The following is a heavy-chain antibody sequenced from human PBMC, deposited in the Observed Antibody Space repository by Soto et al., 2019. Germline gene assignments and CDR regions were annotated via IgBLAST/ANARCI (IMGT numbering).Heavy chain of an antibody. CDR3: VGGNGFDY. D-gene: IGHD5-12*01. CDR1: GFTISTYW. CDR2: IKEDGSER. V-gene: IGHV3-7*01. Sequence: EVQLVESRGGLVQPGGSLRLSCAGFGFTISTYWMTWVRQAPGKGLEWVANIKEDGSERYYVDSVKGRFTISRDNAKNSLYLQMNSLRTEDTAVYYCVGGNGFDYWGQGTLVTVSS. J-gene: IGHJ4*02.